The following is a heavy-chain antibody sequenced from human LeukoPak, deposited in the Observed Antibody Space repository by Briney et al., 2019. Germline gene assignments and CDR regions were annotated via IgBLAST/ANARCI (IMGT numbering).Heavy chain of an antibody. J-gene: IGHJ4*02. CDR3: AKGEMATTPLDY. CDR2: IYSGGST. V-gene: IGHV3-53*05. Sequence: GGSLRLSCAASGFTVSSNYMSWVRQAPGKGLEWVSVIYSGGSTYYADSVKGRFTISRDNSKNTLYLQMNSLRAEDTAVYYCAKGEMATTPLDYWGQGTLVTVSS. CDR1: GFTVSSNY. D-gene: IGHD5-24*01.